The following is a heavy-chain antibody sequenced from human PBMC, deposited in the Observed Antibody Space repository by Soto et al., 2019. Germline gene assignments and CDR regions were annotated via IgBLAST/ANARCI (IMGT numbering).Heavy chain of an antibody. CDR3: ARSVDP. J-gene: IGHJ5*02. V-gene: IGHV4-59*12. CDR1: SGSISSYY. CDR2: ISYSGST. Sequence: SETLSLTCTVSSGSISSYYWSWIRQPPGKGLEWIGYISYSGSTNYNSSLKSRVTISVDTSKNQFSLKLSSMTAADTAVYYCARSVDPWGQGTLVTVSS.